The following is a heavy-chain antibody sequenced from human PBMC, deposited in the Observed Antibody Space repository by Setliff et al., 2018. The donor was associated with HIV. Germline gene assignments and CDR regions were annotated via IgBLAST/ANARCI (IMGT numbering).Heavy chain of an antibody. CDR2: INPNSGGT. CDR1: GYTFTTYS. CDR3: ARVTHTGRGLAY. D-gene: IGHD2-15*01. J-gene: IGHJ4*02. Sequence: ASVKVSCKASGYTFTTYSMHWVRQAPGQGLEWMGWINPNSGGTNYAQKFQGRVTTTRDTSITTAYMDLSRLASDDTAVYYCARVTHTGRGLAYWGQGTLVTVSS. V-gene: IGHV1-2*02.